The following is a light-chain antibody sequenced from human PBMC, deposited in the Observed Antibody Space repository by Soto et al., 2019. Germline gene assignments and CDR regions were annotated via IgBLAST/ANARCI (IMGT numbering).Light chain of an antibody. Sequence: QSVLTQPPSVSGAPGQRVTISCTGSSSNIGAGYDVHWYQQLPGTAPKLLIYGNSNRPSGVPDRFSGSKSGTSASLAITGLQAEYEADYYCQSYDSRLSVVVFGGGTQLTVL. CDR1: SSNIGAGYD. CDR3: QSYDSRLSVVV. CDR2: GNS. J-gene: IGLJ2*01. V-gene: IGLV1-40*01.